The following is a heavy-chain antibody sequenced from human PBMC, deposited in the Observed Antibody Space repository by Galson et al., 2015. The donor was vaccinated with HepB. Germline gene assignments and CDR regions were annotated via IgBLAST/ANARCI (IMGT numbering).Heavy chain of an antibody. J-gene: IGHJ3*02. D-gene: IGHD3-3*01. CDR1: GFTFSSYS. Sequence: SLRLSCAASGFTFSSYSMNWVRQAPGKGLEWVSSISSSSSYIYYADSVKGRFTISRDNAKNSLYLQMNSLRAEDTAVYYCATIFGGEGAFDIWGQGTMVTVSS. CDR2: ISSSSSYI. CDR3: ATIFGGEGAFDI. V-gene: IGHV3-21*01.